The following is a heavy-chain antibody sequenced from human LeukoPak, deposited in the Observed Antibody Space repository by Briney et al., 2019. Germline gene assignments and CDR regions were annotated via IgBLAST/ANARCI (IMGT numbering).Heavy chain of an antibody. Sequence: PSETLSLTCAVYGGSFSGYYWSWIRQPPGKGLEWIGEINHSGRTNYNPSLKSRVTISVDTSKNQFSLKLSSETAADTAVYYCARTTHLFDYWGQGTLVTVSS. D-gene: IGHD2-15*01. V-gene: IGHV4-34*01. CDR1: GGSFSGYY. CDR3: ARTTHLFDY. J-gene: IGHJ4*02. CDR2: INHSGRT.